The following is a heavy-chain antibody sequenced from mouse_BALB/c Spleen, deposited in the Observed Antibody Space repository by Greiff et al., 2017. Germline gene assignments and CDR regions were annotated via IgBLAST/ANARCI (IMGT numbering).Heavy chain of an antibody. V-gene: IGHV2-4-1*01. D-gene: IGHD2-4*01. CDR2: IWSGGST. CDR3: ARNRRGLREEDYAMDY. CDR1: GFSLTSYG. Sequence: QVHVKQSGPGLVQPSQSLSITCTVSGFSLTSYGVHWVRQSPGKGLEWLGVIWSGGSTDYNAAFISRLSISKDNSKSQVFFKMNSLQADDTAIYYCARNRRGLREEDYAMDYWGQGTSVTVAS. J-gene: IGHJ4*01.